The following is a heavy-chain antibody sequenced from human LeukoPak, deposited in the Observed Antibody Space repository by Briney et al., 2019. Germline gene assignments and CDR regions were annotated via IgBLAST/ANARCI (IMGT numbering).Heavy chain of an antibody. CDR1: GGSISSHY. CDR3: ARDSASYYNPYYYYYYGMDV. Sequence: SETLSLTCTVSGGSISSHYWSWIRQPPGKGLEWIGYIYYSGSTNYNPSLKSRVTISVDTSKNQFSLKLSSVTAADAAVYYCARDSASYYNPYYYYYYGMDVWGQGTTVTVSS. D-gene: IGHD3-10*01. V-gene: IGHV4-59*11. J-gene: IGHJ6*02. CDR2: IYYSGST.